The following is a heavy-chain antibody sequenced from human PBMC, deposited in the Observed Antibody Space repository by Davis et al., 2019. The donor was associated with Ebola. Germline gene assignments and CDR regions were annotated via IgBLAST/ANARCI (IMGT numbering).Heavy chain of an antibody. J-gene: IGHJ6*02. D-gene: IGHD3-9*01. V-gene: IGHV4-30-4*01. Sequence: SETLSLTCTVSGGSISSSSYYWSWIRQPPGKGLEWIGYIYYSGSTYYNPSLKSRVTISVDTSKNQFSLKLSSVTAADTAVYYCARGARYFDWLLPTYGMDVWGQGTTVTVSS. CDR3: ARGARYFDWLLPTYGMDV. CDR1: GGSISSSSYY. CDR2: IYYSGST.